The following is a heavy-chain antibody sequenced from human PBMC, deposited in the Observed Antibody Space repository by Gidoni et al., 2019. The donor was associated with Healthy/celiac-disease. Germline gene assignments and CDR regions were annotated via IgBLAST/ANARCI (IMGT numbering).Heavy chain of an antibody. CDR3: AKDRGGYNWDGMDV. CDR2: ISYDGSNK. Sequence: QVQLVESGGGVVQPGRSLRLSCAASGFTFSSYGMHWVRQAPGKGLEWVAVISYDGSNKYYADSVKGRFTISRDNSKNTLYLQMNSLRAEDTAVYYCAKDRGGYNWDGMDVLGQGTTVTVSS. CDR1: GFTFSSYG. V-gene: IGHV3-30*18. J-gene: IGHJ6*02. D-gene: IGHD1-1*01.